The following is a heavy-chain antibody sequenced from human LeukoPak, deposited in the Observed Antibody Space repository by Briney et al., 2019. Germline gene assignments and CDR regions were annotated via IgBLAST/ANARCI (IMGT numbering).Heavy chain of an antibody. Sequence: ASVKVSCKASGYTFTSYYMHWARQAPGQGLEWMGIINPSGGSTSYAQKFQGRVTMTRDMSTSTVYMELSSLRSEDTAVYYCARQTSITMIVVVQAFDYWGQGTLVTVSS. CDR2: INPSGGST. V-gene: IGHV1-46*01. J-gene: IGHJ4*02. D-gene: IGHD3-22*01. CDR3: ARQTSITMIVVVQAFDY. CDR1: GYTFTSYY.